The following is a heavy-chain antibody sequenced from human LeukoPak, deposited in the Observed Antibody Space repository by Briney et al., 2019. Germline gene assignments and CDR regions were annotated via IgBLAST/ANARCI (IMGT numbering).Heavy chain of an antibody. J-gene: IGHJ4*02. V-gene: IGHV3-66*01. CDR3: AKDSAYSGYALDY. CDR2: IYNGGNT. Sequence: GGSLRLSCAASGFSVSSNYMSWVRQAPGKGLEWISLIYNGGNTYYADSVKGRFSISRDNSKNRLYLQMHSLRAEDTAIYYCAKDSAYSGYALDYWGQGTLVTVFS. D-gene: IGHD5-12*01. CDR1: GFSVSSNY.